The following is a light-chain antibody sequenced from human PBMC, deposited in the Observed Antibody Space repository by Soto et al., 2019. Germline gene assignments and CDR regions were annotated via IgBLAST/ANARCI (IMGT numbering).Light chain of an antibody. CDR3: SSYTSSNASVL. CDR2: EVS. V-gene: IGLV2-14*01. J-gene: IGLJ2*01. Sequence: QSVLTQPASVSRSPGQSITISCTGTSSDVGTYNYVSWYQQYPGKAPKLIIFEVSRRPSGVSNRFSGSKSGNTASLSISGLRAEDDADYHCSSYTSSNASVLFGGGTKLTVL. CDR1: SSDVGTYNY.